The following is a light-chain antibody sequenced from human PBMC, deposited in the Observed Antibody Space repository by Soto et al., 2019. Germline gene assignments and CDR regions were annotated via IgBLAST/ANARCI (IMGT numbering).Light chain of an antibody. CDR1: SSDVGSYNL. CDR2: EGS. CDR3: CSYAGSRGLV. V-gene: IGLV2-23*01. J-gene: IGLJ2*01. Sequence: QSALTQPASVSGSPGQSITISCTGNSSDVGSYNLVSWYQQHPGKAPKLMIYEGSKRPSGVSNRFSGSKSGNTASLTISGLQAEDEAEYYCCSYAGSRGLVFGGGTKLTVL.